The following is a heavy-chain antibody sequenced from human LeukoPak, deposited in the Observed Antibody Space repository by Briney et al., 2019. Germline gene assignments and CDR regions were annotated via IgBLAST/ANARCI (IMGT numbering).Heavy chain of an antibody. CDR2: IYYSGST. Sequence: PSETLSLTCTVSGGSISSYYWSWIRQPPGKGLEWIGYIYYSGSTNYNPSLKSRVTISVDTSKNQFSLKLSSVTAADTAVYYCARTFCSGGSCFPGYFDYWGQGTLVTVSS. CDR1: GGSISSYY. D-gene: IGHD2-15*01. J-gene: IGHJ4*02. V-gene: IGHV4-59*01. CDR3: ARTFCSGGSCFPGYFDY.